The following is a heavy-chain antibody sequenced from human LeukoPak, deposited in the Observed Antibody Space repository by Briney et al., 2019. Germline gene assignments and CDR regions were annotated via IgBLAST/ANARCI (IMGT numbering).Heavy chain of an antibody. CDR3: ARARFSIYYYYGMDV. Sequence: PSETLSLTCTVSGGSISSYYWSWIRQPPGKGLEWIGYIYYSGSTNYNSSLKSRVTISVDTSKNQFSLKLSSVTAADTAVYYCARARFSIYYYYGMDVWGQGTTVTVSS. CDR1: GGSISSYY. CDR2: IYYSGST. J-gene: IGHJ6*02. D-gene: IGHD2-21*01. V-gene: IGHV4-59*01.